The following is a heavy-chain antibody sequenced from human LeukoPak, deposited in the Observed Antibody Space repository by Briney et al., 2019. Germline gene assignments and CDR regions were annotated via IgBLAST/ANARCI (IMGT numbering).Heavy chain of an antibody. D-gene: IGHD4-17*01. CDR3: ARDSGDYGLDYFDY. Sequence: GGSLRLSCAASGFTFSSYSMNWVRQAPGKGLEWVSSISSSSSYIYYADSVKGRFTISRDNSKNPLYLQMNSLRAEDTAVYYCARDSGDYGLDYFDYWGQGTLVTVSS. CDR2: ISSSSSYI. CDR1: GFTFSSYS. V-gene: IGHV3-21*01. J-gene: IGHJ4*02.